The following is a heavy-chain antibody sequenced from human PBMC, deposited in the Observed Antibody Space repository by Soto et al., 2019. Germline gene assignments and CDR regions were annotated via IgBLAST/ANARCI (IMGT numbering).Heavy chain of an antibody. CDR3: ARASIAVAGTGMNYFDY. V-gene: IGHV3-30-3*01. J-gene: IGHJ4*02. Sequence: QVQLVESGGGVVLPGRSLRLSCAASGFTFSSYAMHWVRQAPGKGLEWVAVISYDGSNKYYADSVKGRFTISRDNSKNTLYLQMNSLRAEDTAVYYCARASIAVAGTGMNYFDYWGQGTLVTVSS. D-gene: IGHD6-19*01. CDR2: ISYDGSNK. CDR1: GFTFSSYA.